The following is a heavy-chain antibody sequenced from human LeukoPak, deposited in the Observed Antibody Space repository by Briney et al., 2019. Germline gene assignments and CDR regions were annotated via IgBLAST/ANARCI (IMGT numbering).Heavy chain of an antibody. V-gene: IGHV1-2*06. CDR3: ARVYSSSSPTDY. J-gene: IGHJ4*02. CDR1: GYTFTGYY. D-gene: IGHD6-6*01. Sequence: ASVKVSCKASGYTFTGYYMHWVRQAPGQGLEWMGRIDPNSGGTNYAQKFQGRVTMTRDTSISTAYMELSRLRSDDTAVYYCARVYSSSSPTDYWGQGTLVTVSS. CDR2: IDPNSGGT.